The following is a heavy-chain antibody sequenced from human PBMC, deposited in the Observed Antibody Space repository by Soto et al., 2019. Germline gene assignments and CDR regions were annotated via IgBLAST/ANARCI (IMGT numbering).Heavy chain of an antibody. V-gene: IGHV1-46*01. CDR1: GYTFTSYY. CDR3: ARDWGHYYGSGSFPSPHPSDI. J-gene: IGHJ4*02. CDR2: INPSGGST. D-gene: IGHD3-10*01. Sequence: ASVKVSCKASGYTFTSYYMHWVRQAPGQGLEWMGIINPSGGSTSYAQKFQGRVTMTRDTSTSTVYMELSSLRSEDTAVYFCARDWGHYYGSGSFPSPHPSDIWGQGTLVTVSS.